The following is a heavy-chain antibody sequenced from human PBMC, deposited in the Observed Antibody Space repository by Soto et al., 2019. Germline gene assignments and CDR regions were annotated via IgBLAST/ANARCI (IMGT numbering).Heavy chain of an antibody. CDR3: AGEQRGDGYGYGLGY. D-gene: IGHD5-18*01. Sequence: EVQLVESGGGLVKPGGSLRLSCAASGFTFSSYSMNWVRQAPGKGLEWVSSISSSSSYIYYADSVKGRFTISRDNAKDSLCEQMNSRRAEDTAVYYWAGEQRGDGYGYGLGYWGAGTVVTVSS. CDR2: ISSSSSYI. J-gene: IGHJ4*02. CDR1: GFTFSSYS. V-gene: IGHV3-21*01.